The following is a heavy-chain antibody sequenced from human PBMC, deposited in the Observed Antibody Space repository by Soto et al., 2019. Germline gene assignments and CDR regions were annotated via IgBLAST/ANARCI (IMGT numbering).Heavy chain of an antibody. Sequence: SETLYLSCTVSGVSITSYYRSWIRQPPGKGLKWIAYLHYTGRANYNPSLKSRVTTSVDTSKNQFSLELSPVTAADTDVYYWVKYCPLDRRNAFHIWTRGTMVTVSS. J-gene: IGHJ3*02. V-gene: IGHV4-59*01. D-gene: IGHD1-1*01. CDR2: LHYTGRA. CDR3: VKYCPLDRRNAFHI. CDR1: GVSITSYY.